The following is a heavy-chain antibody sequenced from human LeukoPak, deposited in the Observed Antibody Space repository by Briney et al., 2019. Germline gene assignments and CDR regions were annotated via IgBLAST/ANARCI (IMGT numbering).Heavy chain of an antibody. Sequence: SETLSLTCAVYGGSFSGYYWSWIRQPPGKGLEWIGYIYYSGSTNYNPSLKSRVTISVDTSKNQFSLKLSSVTAADTAVYYCARVGYSSSWYTPAYYYYYMDVWGKGTTVTVSS. CDR1: GGSFSGYY. V-gene: IGHV4-59*01. D-gene: IGHD6-13*01. J-gene: IGHJ6*03. CDR2: IYYSGST. CDR3: ARVGYSSSWYTPAYYYYYMDV.